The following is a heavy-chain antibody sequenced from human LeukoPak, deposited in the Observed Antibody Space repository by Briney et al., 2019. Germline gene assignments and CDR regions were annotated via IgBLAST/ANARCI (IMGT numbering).Heavy chain of an antibody. Sequence: PGGSLRLSCAASGFTFDDYAMHWVRQAPGKGLEWVSGISWNSGSIGYADSVKGRFTISRDNAKNSLYLQMNSLRVEDTAIYYCARDPYSGTYGNTYYYYMDVWGKGTTVTISS. J-gene: IGHJ6*03. D-gene: IGHD1-26*01. CDR3: ARDPYSGTYGNTYYYYMDV. V-gene: IGHV3-9*01. CDR1: GFTFDDYA. CDR2: ISWNSGSI.